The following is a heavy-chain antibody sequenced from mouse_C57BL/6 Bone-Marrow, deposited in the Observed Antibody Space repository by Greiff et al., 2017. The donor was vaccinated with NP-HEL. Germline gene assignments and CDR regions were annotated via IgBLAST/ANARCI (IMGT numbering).Heavy chain of an antibody. Sequence: EVQLVESGGGLVKPGGSLKLSCAASGFTFSSYAMSWVRQTPEKRLEWVATISDGGSYTYYPDNVKGRFTISRDNAKNNLYLQMSHLKSEDTAMYYCARYNSPWFGYRGQGVLVTVAA. CDR1: GFTFSSYA. J-gene: IGHJ3*01. V-gene: IGHV5-4*01. CDR2: ISDGGSYT. D-gene: IGHD1-3*01. CDR3: ARYNSPWFGY.